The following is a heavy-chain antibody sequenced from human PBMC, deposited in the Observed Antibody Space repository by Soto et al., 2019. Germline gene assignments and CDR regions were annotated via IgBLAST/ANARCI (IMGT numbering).Heavy chain of an antibody. CDR2: INPNSGGT. CDR3: ARMPTXYSYGHEHYYYYYGMDV. D-gene: IGHD5-18*01. CDR1: GYTFTGYY. V-gene: IGHV1-2*02. Sequence: ASVKVSCKASGYTFTGYYMHWVRQAPGQGLEWMGWINPNSGGTNYAQKFQGRVTMTRDTSISTAYMELSRLRSDDTAVYYCARMPTXYSYGHEHYYYYYGMDVWGQGTTVTVSS. J-gene: IGHJ6*02.